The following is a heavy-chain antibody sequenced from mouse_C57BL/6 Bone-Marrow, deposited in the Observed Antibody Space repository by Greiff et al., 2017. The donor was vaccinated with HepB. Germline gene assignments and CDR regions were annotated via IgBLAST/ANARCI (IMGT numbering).Heavy chain of an antibody. D-gene: IGHD2-4*01. CDR2: ISDGGSYT. V-gene: IGHV5-4*01. CDR1: GFTFSSYA. Sequence: EVMLVESGGGLVKPGGSLKLSCAASGFTFSSYAMSWVRQTPEKRLEWVATISDGGSYTYYPDNVKGRFTISRDNAKNNLYLQMSHLKSEDTAMYYCARDPSTRITRWYFDVWGTGTTVTVSS. J-gene: IGHJ1*03. CDR3: ARDPSTRITRWYFDV.